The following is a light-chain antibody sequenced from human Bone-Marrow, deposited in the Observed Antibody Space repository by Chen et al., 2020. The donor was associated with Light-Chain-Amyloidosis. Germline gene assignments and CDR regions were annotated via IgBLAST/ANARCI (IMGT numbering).Light chain of an antibody. V-gene: IGKV3-20*01. CDR2: GSS. Sequence: EIVLTQSPGTLSLSPGEGANLSCRASPTISSNYLTCYLQKFGQAPRLLIYGSSSRAAGIPDRFTGSESGADFTLTINRLETEDVARYCCQQYGTSPLTCGVGTRMVIQ. CDR1: PTISSNY. J-gene: IGKJ4*01. CDR3: QQYGTSPLT.